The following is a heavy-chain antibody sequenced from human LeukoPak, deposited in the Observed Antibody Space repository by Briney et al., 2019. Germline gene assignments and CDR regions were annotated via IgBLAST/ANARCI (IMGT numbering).Heavy chain of an antibody. CDR1: GVSLRGYY. V-gene: IGHV4-34*01. J-gene: IGHJ5*02. Sequence: SETLSLTCAVYGVSLRGYYWIWLRQPPGKGLEGVGGINHSGSTNYNPSLKSRVTISVDTSKNQFSVKLSSVTAADTAVYYCARGRIAVAGSHLDLWGEGTLVTVSS. D-gene: IGHD6-19*01. CDR3: ARGRIAVAGSHLDL. CDR2: INHSGST.